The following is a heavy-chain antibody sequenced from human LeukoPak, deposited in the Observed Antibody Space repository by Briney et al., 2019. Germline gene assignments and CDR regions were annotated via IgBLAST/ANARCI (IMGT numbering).Heavy chain of an antibody. J-gene: IGHJ4*02. CDR1: GYSFLSIP. Sequence: GASVTVSFKASGYSFLSIPMSWVRQAPGQGLEWMGWITAYNDNTHYVQKFQGRVTMTTDTLTTTAYMELTSLRPDDTAMYYCARGRAGFDYWGQGTLVTVSS. CDR3: ARGRAGFDY. CDR2: ITAYNDNT. V-gene: IGHV1-18*01.